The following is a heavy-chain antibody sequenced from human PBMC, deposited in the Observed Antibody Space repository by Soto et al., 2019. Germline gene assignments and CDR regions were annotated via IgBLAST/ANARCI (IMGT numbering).Heavy chain of an antibody. V-gene: IGHV4-34*01. CDR2: INHSGST. Sequence: SETLSLTCAVYGGSFSGYYWSWIRQPPGKGLEWIGEINHSGSTNYNPSLKSRVTISVDTSKNQFSLKLSSVTAADTAVYFCARECGSGGSCYSNGMDVWGQGTTVTVSS. CDR3: ARECGSGGSCYSNGMDV. J-gene: IGHJ6*02. CDR1: GGSFSGYY. D-gene: IGHD2-15*01.